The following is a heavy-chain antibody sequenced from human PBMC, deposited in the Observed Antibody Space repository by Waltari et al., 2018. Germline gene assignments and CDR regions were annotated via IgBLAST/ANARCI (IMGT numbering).Heavy chain of an antibody. D-gene: IGHD6-6*01. CDR3: AREFRGRIIAARLGAFDI. V-gene: IGHV4-39*07. Sequence: QLQLQESGPGLVKPSETLSLTCTVSGGSIRSSSYYWGWIRQPPGRGVEWSGSSYYSGSTYYNASLKSRVTISGDTAKNQFYLKLSSVTAADTAVYYCAREFRGRIIAARLGAFDIWGQGTMVTVSS. CDR2: SYYSGST. CDR1: GGSIRSSSYY. J-gene: IGHJ3*02.